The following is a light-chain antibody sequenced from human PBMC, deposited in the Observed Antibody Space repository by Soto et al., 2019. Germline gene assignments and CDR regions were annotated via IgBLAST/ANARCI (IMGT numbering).Light chain of an antibody. CDR3: QQSYSSPRFT. J-gene: IGKJ3*01. CDR1: RSIRTY. V-gene: IGKV1-39*01. CDR2: ATS. Sequence: DIQMTQSPSSLSASVGDRVTISCRASRSIRTYLNWYQLKPGKAPKLLIYATSTLQNGVPSRFSGSGSGTDFTLTISSLQHEDFATYYCQQSYSSPRFTFGPGTKVDFK.